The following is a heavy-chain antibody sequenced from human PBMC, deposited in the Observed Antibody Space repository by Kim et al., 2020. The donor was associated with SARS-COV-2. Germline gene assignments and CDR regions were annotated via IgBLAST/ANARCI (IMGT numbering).Heavy chain of an antibody. CDR2: ISGSGASS. J-gene: IGHJ6*02. Sequence: GGSLRLSCAASGFTFSRFAMSWVRQAPGKGLEWVSSISGSGASSYYADSVKGRFTISRDNSKNTLYLQMNSLRAGDTAVYYCATLKSGGYVWGSYGEVGDYYVGMDVWGQGTTVTVSS. CDR3: ATLKSGGYVWGSYGEVGDYYVGMDV. D-gene: IGHD3-16*01. V-gene: IGHV3-23*01. CDR1: GFTFSRFA.